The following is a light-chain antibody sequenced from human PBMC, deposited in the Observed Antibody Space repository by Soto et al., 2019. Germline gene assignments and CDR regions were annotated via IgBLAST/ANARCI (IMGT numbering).Light chain of an antibody. CDR2: GAS. CDR3: QQYVSSPRT. V-gene: IGKV3-20*01. J-gene: IGKJ1*01. Sequence: NVLTQSPGTLSLCPGERATLSCRASQTVYNGYLAWYQQKPGQAPRLLIYGASSRATGIPDRFSGSGSGTDFTLTISRLEPEDFAVYYCQQYVSSPRTFGQGTKWIS. CDR1: QTVYNGY.